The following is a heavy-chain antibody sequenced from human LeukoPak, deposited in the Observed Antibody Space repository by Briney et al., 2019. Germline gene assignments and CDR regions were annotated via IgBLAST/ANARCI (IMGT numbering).Heavy chain of an antibody. J-gene: IGHJ4*02. CDR3: ARGSYRYDSSGYYGY. Sequence: ASVKVSCKASGYTFTSYYMHWVRQAPGQGLEWMGIINPSGGSTSYAQKFQGRVTMTRDTSTSTVHMELSSLRSEDTAVYYCARGSYRYDSSGYYGYWGQGTLVTVSS. V-gene: IGHV1-46*01. D-gene: IGHD3-22*01. CDR2: INPSGGST. CDR1: GYTFTSYY.